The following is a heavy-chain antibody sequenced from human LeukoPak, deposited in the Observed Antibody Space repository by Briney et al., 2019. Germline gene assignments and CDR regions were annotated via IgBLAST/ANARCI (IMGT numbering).Heavy chain of an antibody. CDR2: IYHSGTT. J-gene: IGHJ4*02. Sequence: KPSETLSLTCAVSGGSTSRGGYSGSWIRQPPGNGLEWIGYIYHSGTTYYNPSLKSRATISVDRSKNQFSLKLSCVTAADTAVYYCARAPCYDFWSGRYYFDYWGQGTLVTVSS. CDR1: GGSTSRGGYS. V-gene: IGHV4-30-2*01. CDR3: ARAPCYDFWSGRYYFDY. D-gene: IGHD3-3*01.